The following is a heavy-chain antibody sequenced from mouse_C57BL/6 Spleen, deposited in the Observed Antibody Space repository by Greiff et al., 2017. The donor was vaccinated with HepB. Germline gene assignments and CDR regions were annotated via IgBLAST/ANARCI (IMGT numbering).Heavy chain of an antibody. CDR1: GYAFSSYW. D-gene: IGHD4-1*01. J-gene: IGHJ4*01. Sequence: QVQLKESGAELVKPGASVKISCKASGYAFSSYWMNWVKQRPGKGLEWIGQIYPGDGDTNYNGKFKGKATLTADKSSSTAYMQLSSLTSEDSAVYFCARGPLGLAMDYWGQGTSVTVSS. CDR3: ARGPLGLAMDY. CDR2: IYPGDGDT. V-gene: IGHV1-80*01.